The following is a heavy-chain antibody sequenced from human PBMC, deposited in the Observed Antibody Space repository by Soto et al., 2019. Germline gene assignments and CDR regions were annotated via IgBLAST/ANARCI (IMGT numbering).Heavy chain of an antibody. CDR2: ISYDGSNK. V-gene: IGHV3-30-3*01. J-gene: IGHJ2*01. D-gene: IGHD5-12*01. Sequence: QVQLVESGGGVVQPGRSLRLSCAASGFTFSSYAMHWVRQAPGQGLEWVAVISYDGSNKYYADSVKGRFTISRDNSKNTMYLQMNSLRAEDTAVYYCARDQGDRVATITYWYFDLWGRGTLVTVSS. CDR1: GFTFSSYA. CDR3: ARDQGDRVATITYWYFDL.